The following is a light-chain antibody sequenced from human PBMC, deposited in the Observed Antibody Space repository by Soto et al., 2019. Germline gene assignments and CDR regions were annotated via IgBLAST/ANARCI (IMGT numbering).Light chain of an antibody. CDR1: QVISTS. Sequence: TQSPATLSVSPGERVTLSCRASQVISTSLAWYQVKPGKAPKLLIYAASTLESGVPSRFSATVSGTEFSLTITSLQPEDFATYYCQQLFDSPITFGQGTRLENK. J-gene: IGKJ5*01. CDR2: AAS. CDR3: QQLFDSPIT. V-gene: IGKV1-9*01.